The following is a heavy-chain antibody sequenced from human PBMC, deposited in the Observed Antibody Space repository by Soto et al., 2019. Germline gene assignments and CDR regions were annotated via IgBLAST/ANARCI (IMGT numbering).Heavy chain of an antibody. Sequence: PGGSLRLSCAASGFTFGRYAMTWVRQAPGKGLEWVSAISGSGGDTYYADSVKGRFTISRDSSKNTLYLQMNSLRAEDTAVYFCAKSTVVRDSDYYYYYYMDVWGKGTTVTVSS. D-gene: IGHD3-10*01. V-gene: IGHV3-23*01. CDR1: GFTFGRYA. CDR2: ISGSGGDT. CDR3: AKSTVVRDSDYYYYYYMDV. J-gene: IGHJ6*03.